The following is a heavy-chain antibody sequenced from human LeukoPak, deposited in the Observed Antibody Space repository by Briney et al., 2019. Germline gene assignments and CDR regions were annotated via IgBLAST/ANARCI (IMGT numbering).Heavy chain of an antibody. CDR1: GFTFSSYT. D-gene: IGHD3-10*01. J-gene: IGHJ4*02. Sequence: GGSLRLSCAASGFTFSSYTMTWVRQAPGKGLEWVSAISGSGGGTYYADSVKGRFTISRDNSKNTLYLEVNGLRADDTAIYYCAREQNIRGVIIVVDSWGQGTLVTVSS. V-gene: IGHV3-23*01. CDR3: AREQNIRGVIIVVDS. CDR2: ISGSGGGT.